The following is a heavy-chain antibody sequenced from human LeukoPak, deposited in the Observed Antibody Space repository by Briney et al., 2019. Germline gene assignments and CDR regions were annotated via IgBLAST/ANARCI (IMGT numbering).Heavy chain of an antibody. J-gene: IGHJ4*02. Sequence: ASVKVSCKASGYTFTSYGISWVRQAPGQGLEWMGWISAYNGNTNYAQKLQGRVTMTTDTSTSTVYMELSSLRSEDTAVYYCARGPHGDYPHDYWGQGTLVTVSS. V-gene: IGHV1-18*01. CDR3: ARGPHGDYPHDY. CDR2: ISAYNGNT. CDR1: GYTFTSYG. D-gene: IGHD4-17*01.